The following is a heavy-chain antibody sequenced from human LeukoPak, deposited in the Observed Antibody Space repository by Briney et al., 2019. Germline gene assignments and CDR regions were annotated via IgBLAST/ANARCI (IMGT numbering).Heavy chain of an antibody. CDR3: ARSRGSRVRATGMRDAFDI. V-gene: IGHV1-69*04. J-gene: IGHJ3*02. CDR1: GGTFSSYA. CDR2: IIPIFGIA. D-gene: IGHD1-26*01. Sequence: GSSVKVSCKASGGTFSSYAISWVRQAPGQGLEWMGRIIPIFGIANYAQKFQGRVTITADKSTSTAYMELSSLRSEDTAVYYCARSRGSRVRATGMRDAFDIWGQGTMVTVSS.